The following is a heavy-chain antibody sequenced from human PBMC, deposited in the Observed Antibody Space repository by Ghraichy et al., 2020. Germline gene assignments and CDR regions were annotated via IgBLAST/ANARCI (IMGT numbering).Heavy chain of an antibody. CDR3: ARDSCSGGTCYPEFDY. CDR1: GYTFLSYG. V-gene: IGHV1-18*01. Sequence: ASVKVSCKASGYTFLSYGISWVRQAPGQGPEWMGWINTFNGNSNYAQKFQGRVTMTTDTSTTTAYMELRSLRSDDTAVYYCARDSCSGGTCYPEFDYWGQGYLVPGSS. CDR2: INTFNGNS. J-gene: IGHJ4*02. D-gene: IGHD2-15*01.